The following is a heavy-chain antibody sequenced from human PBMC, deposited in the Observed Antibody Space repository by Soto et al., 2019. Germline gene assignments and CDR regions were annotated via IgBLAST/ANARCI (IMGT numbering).Heavy chain of an antibody. CDR1: GGTFSSYA. CDR3: ARSYSSGWIHWFDP. CDR2: IIPIFGTA. V-gene: IGHV1-69*13. D-gene: IGHD6-19*01. Sequence: GASVKVSCKASGGTFSSYAISRVRQAPGQGLEWMGGIIPIFGTANYAQKFQGRVTITADESTSTAYMELSSLRSEDTAEYYCARSYSSGWIHWFDPWGQGTLVTVSS. J-gene: IGHJ5*02.